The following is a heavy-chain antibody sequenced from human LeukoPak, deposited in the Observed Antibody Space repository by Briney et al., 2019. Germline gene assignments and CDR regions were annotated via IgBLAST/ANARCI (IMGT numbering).Heavy chain of an antibody. J-gene: IGHJ3*02. CDR1: GFTFSSYA. Sequence: GGSLRLSCSASGFTFSSYAMHWVRQAPGKGLEYVSAISSNGGSTYYADSVKGRFTISRDNSKNTLYLQMSSLRAEDTAVYYCVKVDRGYSGYAVVGNDAFDIWGQGTMVTVSS. CDR2: ISSNGGST. CDR3: VKVDRGYSGYAVVGNDAFDI. D-gene: IGHD5-12*01. V-gene: IGHV3-64D*06.